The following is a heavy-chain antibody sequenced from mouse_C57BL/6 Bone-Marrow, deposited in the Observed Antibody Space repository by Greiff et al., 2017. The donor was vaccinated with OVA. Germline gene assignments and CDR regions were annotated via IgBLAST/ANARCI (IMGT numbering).Heavy chain of an antibody. CDR1: GYTFTDHI. CDR2: IYPVSGGT. V-gene: IGHV1-11*01. D-gene: IGHD2-2*01. Sequence: QLQQSGAELVSPGASVTLSCKASGYTFTDHIMHWVKQRPGQGLAWIGRIYPVSGGTKYNEKFMGKATFTVDRSSSTVYMVLNSLTSEDPAVYYCGVCGLPRDGYGMDYWGQGTSVTVSA. J-gene: IGHJ4*01. CDR3: GVCGLPRDGYGMDY.